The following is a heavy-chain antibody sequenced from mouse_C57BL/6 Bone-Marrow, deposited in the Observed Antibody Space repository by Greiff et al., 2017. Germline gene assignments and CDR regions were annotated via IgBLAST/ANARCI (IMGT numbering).Heavy chain of an antibody. V-gene: IGHV1-4*01. CDR2: INPSSGYT. CDR3: ARNYDGYFYFDY. CDR1: GYTFTSYT. Sequence: QVQLQQSGAELARPGASVKMSCKASGYTFTSYTMHWVKQRPGQGLEWIGYINPSSGYTKYNQKFKDKATLTADKSSSTAYMQLSRLTSEDSAVYYCARNYDGYFYFDYWGQGTTLTVSA. J-gene: IGHJ2*01. D-gene: IGHD2-3*01.